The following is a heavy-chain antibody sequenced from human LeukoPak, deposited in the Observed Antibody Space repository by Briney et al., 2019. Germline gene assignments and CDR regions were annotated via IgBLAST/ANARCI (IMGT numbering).Heavy chain of an antibody. J-gene: IGHJ4*02. Sequence: SETLSLTCTVSGGSISSYYWSWIQQPPGKGLEWIGYICTSGSTNYNPSLKSRVTISVDTSKNQFSLKLSSVTAADTAVYYCARRGSYSYYFDYWGQGTLVTVSS. CDR3: ARRGSYSYYFDY. V-gene: IGHV4-4*09. D-gene: IGHD1-26*01. CDR1: GGSISSYY. CDR2: ICTSGST.